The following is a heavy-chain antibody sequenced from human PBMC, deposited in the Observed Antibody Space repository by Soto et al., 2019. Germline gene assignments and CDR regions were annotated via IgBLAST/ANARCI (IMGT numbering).Heavy chain of an antibody. CDR1: GYTFTGYY. D-gene: IGHD3-22*01. CDR2: INPNSGGT. J-gene: IGHJ4*02. V-gene: IGHV1-2*02. Sequence: QVQLVQSGAEVKKPGASVKVSCKASGYTFTGYYMHWVRQAPGQGLEWMGWINPNSGGTNYAQKFQGRVTMTRDTSISTAYMELSRLRSDDTAVYYCARAIYRYYYDSSGYYPYYFDYWGQGTLVTVSS. CDR3: ARAIYRYYYDSSGYYPYYFDY.